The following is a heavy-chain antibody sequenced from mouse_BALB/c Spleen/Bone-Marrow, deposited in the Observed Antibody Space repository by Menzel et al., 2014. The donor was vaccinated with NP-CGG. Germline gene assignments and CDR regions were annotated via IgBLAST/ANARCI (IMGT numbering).Heavy chain of an antibody. CDR1: GLTFTDYY. V-gene: IGHV7-3*02. Sequence: EVQGVESGGGLVQPGGSLRLSCATSGLTFTDYYMSWVRQPLGKALEWLGFIRNKAKGYTTEYIPSVKGRFTISRDNSQSILYLQMNALRAENSATYYCARDRNNDTTWYIDVWGAGTTVTVSS. D-gene: IGHD1-1*01. CDR2: IRNKAKGYTT. CDR3: ARDRNNDTTWYIDV. J-gene: IGHJ1*01.